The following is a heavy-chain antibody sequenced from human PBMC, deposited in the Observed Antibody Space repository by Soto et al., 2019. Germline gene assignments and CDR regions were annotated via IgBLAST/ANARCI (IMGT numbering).Heavy chain of an antibody. D-gene: IGHD3-22*01. Sequence: LRLSCAASGFTFSDYYMSWIRQAPGKGLEWVSYISSSDSIYYADSVKGRFTISRDNAKNSVYLQMNSLRAEDTAVYYCARDLGYYDSSGYFDYWGQGTLVTVSS. CDR3: ARDLGYYDSSGYFDY. CDR1: GFTFSDYY. CDR2: ISSSDSI. V-gene: IGHV3-11*01. J-gene: IGHJ4*02.